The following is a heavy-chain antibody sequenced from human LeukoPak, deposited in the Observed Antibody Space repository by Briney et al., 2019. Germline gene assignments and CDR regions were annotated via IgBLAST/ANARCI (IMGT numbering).Heavy chain of an antibody. D-gene: IGHD3-22*01. J-gene: IGHJ4*02. Sequence: PGGSLRLSCEASGFTFRNYDMHWVRQAPGKGLEWVAVISRDGTNKYYADSVKGRFTISRDNSKNTVYLQVNSQSAEDTAVYYCARDQTAGYSDYWGQGTLVTVSS. CDR1: GFTFRNYD. CDR2: ISRDGTNK. V-gene: IGHV3-30*03. CDR3: ARDQTAGYSDY.